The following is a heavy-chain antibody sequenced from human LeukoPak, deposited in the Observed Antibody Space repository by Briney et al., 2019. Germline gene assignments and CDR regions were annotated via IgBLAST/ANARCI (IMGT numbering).Heavy chain of an antibody. V-gene: IGHV4-38-2*02. CDR2: INHRGST. CDR1: GYSLSTDYY. J-gene: IGHJ4*01. Sequence: SETLSLTCSVSGYSLSTDYYWGWIRQAPGKGLEWIGIINHRGSTNYNPSLKSRVTISPDTSKNQFSLKLSSVTAADTAVYYCARVGDTSGYYQHFDYWGQGTLVTVSS. D-gene: IGHD3-22*01. CDR3: ARVGDTSGYYQHFDY.